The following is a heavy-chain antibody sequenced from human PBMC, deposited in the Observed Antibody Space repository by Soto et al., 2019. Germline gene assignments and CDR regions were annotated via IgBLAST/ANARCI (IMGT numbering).Heavy chain of an antibody. Sequence: QVQLVQSGAEVKKPGASVKVSCKASGYTFTSYGISWVRQAPGQGLEWLGWISAYNGNTNYAQKLQGRVTMTTDTSTSTAYMELRSLRSDDTAVYYCARSYDILTGYYMFGQAAPIDYWGQGTLVTVSS. CDR3: ARSYDILTGYYMFGQAAPIDY. V-gene: IGHV1-18*01. J-gene: IGHJ4*02. CDR2: ISAYNGNT. D-gene: IGHD3-9*01. CDR1: GYTFTSYG.